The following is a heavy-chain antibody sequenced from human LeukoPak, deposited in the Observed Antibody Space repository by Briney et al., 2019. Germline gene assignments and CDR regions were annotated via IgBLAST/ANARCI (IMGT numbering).Heavy chain of an antibody. J-gene: IGHJ4*02. Sequence: GGSLRLSCAASGFTFSSYWMYWVRQAPGKGLVWVSRINSDGSSTNYAASVKGRFTISRDNAKNTLYLQMNTLKAEDTAVYYCARGGIRFIDNWGQGTLVTVSS. CDR1: GFTFSSYW. D-gene: IGHD3-10*01. V-gene: IGHV3-74*01. CDR3: ARGGIRFIDN. CDR2: INSDGSST.